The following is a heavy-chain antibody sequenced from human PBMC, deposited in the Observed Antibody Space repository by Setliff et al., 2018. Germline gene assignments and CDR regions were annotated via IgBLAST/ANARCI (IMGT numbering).Heavy chain of an antibody. J-gene: IGHJ6*03. Sequence: ASVKVSCKASGYTFTSYDNNWVRLATGQGLEWMGWMNPNSRNTGYAQKFQGRVTMITDTSTRTAYMELRSLRSDDTAAYYCARVFFGVNDGLYHYFNMDIWGKGTTVTVSS. D-gene: IGHD3-10*01. CDR3: ARVFFGVNDGLYHYFNMDI. CDR2: MNPNSRNT. V-gene: IGHV1-8*02. CDR1: GYTFTSYD.